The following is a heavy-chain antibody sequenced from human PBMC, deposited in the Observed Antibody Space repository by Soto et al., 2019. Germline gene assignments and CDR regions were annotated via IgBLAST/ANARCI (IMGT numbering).Heavy chain of an antibody. CDR3: ARVEYSRVHFEY. D-gene: IGHD6-6*01. CDR2: IYYSGST. V-gene: IGHV4-59*01. CDR1: GGSISSYY. J-gene: IGHJ4*02. Sequence: SETLSLTCTVSGGSISSYYWSWIRQPPGKGLEWIGYIYYSGSTNYNPSLKSRVTISVDTSKNQFSLKLSSVTAADTAVYYCARVEYSRVHFEYWGQGALLTVSS.